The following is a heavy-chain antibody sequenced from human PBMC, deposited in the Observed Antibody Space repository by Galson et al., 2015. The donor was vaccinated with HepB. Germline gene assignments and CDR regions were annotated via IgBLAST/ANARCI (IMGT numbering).Heavy chain of an antibody. J-gene: IGHJ4*02. Sequence: SLRLSCAASGFTFSSYNMNWVRQAPGKGLEWVSSISSSSSYIYYADSVKGRFTISRDNAKNSLYLQMNSLRAEDTAVYYCARGSAVVVGYFDYWAQGTLVTVS. CDR1: GFTFSSYN. CDR3: ARGSAVVVGYFDY. D-gene: IGHD2-15*01. CDR2: ISSSSSYI. V-gene: IGHV3-21*01.